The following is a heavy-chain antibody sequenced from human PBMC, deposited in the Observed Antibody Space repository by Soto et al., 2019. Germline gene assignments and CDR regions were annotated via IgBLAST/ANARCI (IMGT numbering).Heavy chain of an antibody. CDR3: ARGGRGYDFWSGYRWGPMGMDV. CDR1: VFTFSSYG. J-gene: IGHJ6*02. V-gene: IGHV3-33*01. D-gene: IGHD3-3*01. Sequence: PGGSLRLCCAASVFTFSSYGMHWFRQAPGKGLEWVAVIWYDGSNKYYADSVKGRFTISRDNSKNTLYLQMNSLRAEDTAVYYCARGGRGYDFWSGYRWGPMGMDVWGQGTTVTVSS. CDR2: IWYDGSNK.